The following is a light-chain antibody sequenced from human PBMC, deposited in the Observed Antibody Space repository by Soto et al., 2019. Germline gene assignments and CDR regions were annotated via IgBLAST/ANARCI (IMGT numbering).Light chain of an antibody. CDR3: KSYAGSNTYV. CDR1: SSDVGAYNY. J-gene: IGLJ1*01. V-gene: IGLV2-8*01. CDR2: EVS. Sequence: QSVLTQPPSASGSPGQSVTISCTGTSSDVGAYNYVSWYQQHPGKAPKLMIYEVSKRPSGVPDRFSGSKSGNTASLTVSGLQAEDEADYYCKSYAGSNTYVFGSGTKVNV.